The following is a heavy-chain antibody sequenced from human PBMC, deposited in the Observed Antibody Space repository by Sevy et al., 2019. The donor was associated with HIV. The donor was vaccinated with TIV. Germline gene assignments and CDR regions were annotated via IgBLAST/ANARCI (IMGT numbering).Heavy chain of an antibody. CDR2: INPSGGST. J-gene: IGHJ4*02. CDR3: ARDHGREFRHGKTDY. V-gene: IGHV1-46*03. Sequence: ASVKVSCKASGYTFTSYYMHWVRQAPGQGLEWMGIINPSGGSTSYAQKFQGRVTMTRDTSTSTVYMELSSLRSEDTAVYYCARDHGREFRHGKTDYWGQGTLVTVSS. D-gene: IGHD3-10*01. CDR1: GYTFTSYY.